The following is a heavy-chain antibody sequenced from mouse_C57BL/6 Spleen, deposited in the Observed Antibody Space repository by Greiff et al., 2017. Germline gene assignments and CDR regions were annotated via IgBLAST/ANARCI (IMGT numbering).Heavy chain of an antibody. V-gene: IGHV14-4*01. CDR1: GLNIKDDY. CDR2: IDPENGDT. Sequence: EVQLQQSGAELVRPGASVKLSCTASGLNIKDDYMHWVKQRPEQGLEWIGWIDPENGDTEYASKFQGKATITADTSSNTAYLQLSSLTSEDTAVYYCTGYGYAMDYWGQGTSVTVSS. D-gene: IGHD2-10*02. J-gene: IGHJ4*01. CDR3: TGYGYAMDY.